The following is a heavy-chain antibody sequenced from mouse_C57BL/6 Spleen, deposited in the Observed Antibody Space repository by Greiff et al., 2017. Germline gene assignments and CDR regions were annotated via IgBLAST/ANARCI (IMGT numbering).Heavy chain of an antibody. CDR2: ISSCSSTI. D-gene: IGHD1-1*01. CDR1: GFTFSDYG. V-gene: IGHV5-17*01. Sequence: EVTVVESWGGLVKPGGSLKLSCAASGFTFSDYGMPWVRQAPGTGLEWVSYISSCSSTIYYADAVKGRFTLSSDHAKNTLFLQMTSLRAEETDMYYGARGNYYGSSAYYDAMDYWGQGTSVTVSS. CDR3: ARGNYYGSSAYYDAMDY. J-gene: IGHJ4*01.